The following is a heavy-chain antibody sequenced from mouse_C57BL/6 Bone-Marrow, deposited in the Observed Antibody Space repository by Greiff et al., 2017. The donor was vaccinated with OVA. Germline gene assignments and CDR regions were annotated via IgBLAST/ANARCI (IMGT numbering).Heavy chain of an antibody. CDR3: ALPWYFDV. CDR2: IYPRSGNT. J-gene: IGHJ1*03. V-gene: IGHV1-81*01. D-gene: IGHD2-1*01. Sequence: QQRTGQGLEWIGEIYPRSGNTYYNEKFKGKATLTADKSSSTAYMELRSLTSEDSAVYFCALPWYFDVWGTGTTVTVSS.